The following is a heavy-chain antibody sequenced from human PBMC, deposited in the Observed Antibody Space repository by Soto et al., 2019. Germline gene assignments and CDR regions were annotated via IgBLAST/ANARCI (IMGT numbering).Heavy chain of an antibody. D-gene: IGHD2-8*02. CDR1: GGSISSGYYY. J-gene: IGHJ4*02. CDR3: ARDKITGLFDY. Sequence: SETLSLICTVSGGSISSGYYYWSWIRQPPGKGLEWIGYIYYSGSTNYNPSLKSRVTISVDTSKNQFSLKLTSVTAADTAVYYCARDKITGLFDYWGQGTLVTAPQ. V-gene: IGHV4-61*01. CDR2: IYYSGST.